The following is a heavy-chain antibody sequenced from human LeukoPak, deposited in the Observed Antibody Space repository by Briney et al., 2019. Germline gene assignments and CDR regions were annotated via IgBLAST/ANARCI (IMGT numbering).Heavy chain of an antibody. J-gene: IGHJ3*02. CDR2: INTNTGNP. D-gene: IGHD2-21*02. V-gene: IGHV7-4-1*02. CDR3: ASGGVVVTASDAFDI. Sequence: ASVKVSCKASGYTFTSYAMNWVRQAPGQGLEWMGWINTNTGNPTYAQGFTGRFVFSLDTSVSTAYLQISSLKAEDTAVYYCASGGVVVTASDAFDIWGQGTMVTVSS. CDR1: GYTFTSYA.